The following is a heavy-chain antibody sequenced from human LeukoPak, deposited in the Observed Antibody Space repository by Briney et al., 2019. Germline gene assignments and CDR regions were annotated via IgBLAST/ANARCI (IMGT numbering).Heavy chain of an antibody. CDR2: ISSSSSYI. J-gene: IGHJ4*02. V-gene: IGHV3-21*01. CDR1: GFTFSSYS. D-gene: IGHD2-21*02. CDR3: AREAREAYCGGDCYPSQFDY. Sequence: GGSLRLSCAASGFTFSSYSMNWVRQAPGKGLEWVSSISSSSSYIYYADSVKGRFTISRDNAKNSLYLQMNSLRAEDTAVYYCAREAREAYCGGDCYPSQFDYWDQGTLVTVSS.